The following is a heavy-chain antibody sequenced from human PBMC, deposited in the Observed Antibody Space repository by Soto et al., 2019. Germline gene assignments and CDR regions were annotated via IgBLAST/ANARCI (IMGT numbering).Heavy chain of an antibody. CDR1: GFTFSSYA. CDR3: AKDRAPSWLAPAEDAFDI. CDR2: ISGSGGST. Sequence: GGSLRLSCAASGFTFSSYAMSWVRQAPGKGLEWVSAISGSGGSTYYADSVKGRFTISRDNSKNTLYLQMNSLRAEDTAVYYCAKDRAPSWLAPAEDAFDIWGQGTMVTVSS. V-gene: IGHV3-23*01. D-gene: IGHD6-19*01. J-gene: IGHJ3*02.